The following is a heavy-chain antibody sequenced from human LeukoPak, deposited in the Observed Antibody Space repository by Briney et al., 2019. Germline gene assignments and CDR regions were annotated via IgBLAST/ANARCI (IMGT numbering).Heavy chain of an antibody. CDR2: ISGSGGST. Sequence: PGGSLRLSCAASGFTFSSYAMSWVRQAPGKGLEWVSAISGSGGSTYYADSVKGRFTISRDNAKNSLYLQMNSLRAEDTAVYYCARAGEHCSSTSCSYYYYYYYMDVWGKGTTVTVSS. V-gene: IGHV3-23*01. CDR3: ARAGEHCSSTSCSYYYYYYYMDV. D-gene: IGHD2-2*01. CDR1: GFTFSSYA. J-gene: IGHJ6*03.